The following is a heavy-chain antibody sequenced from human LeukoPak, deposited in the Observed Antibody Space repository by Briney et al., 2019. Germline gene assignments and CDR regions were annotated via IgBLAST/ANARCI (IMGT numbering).Heavy chain of an antibody. D-gene: IGHD1-7*01. J-gene: IGHJ4*02. V-gene: IGHV3-33*06. CDR1: GFTFSSYS. Sequence: PGGSLRLSCAASGFTFSSYSMHWVRQAPGKGLEWVAVIWYDGSNKYYADSVKGRFTISRDNSKNTLYLQMNSLRAEDTAVYYCAKDLQERNYYATVLDYWGQGTLVTVSS. CDR2: IWYDGSNK. CDR3: AKDLQERNYYATVLDY.